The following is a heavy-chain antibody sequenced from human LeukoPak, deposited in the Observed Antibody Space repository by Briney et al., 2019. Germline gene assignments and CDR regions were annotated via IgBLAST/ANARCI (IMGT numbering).Heavy chain of an antibody. D-gene: IGHD3-3*01. J-gene: IGHJ2*01. CDR2: IHHSGST. CDR1: GDSISDDHW. V-gene: IGHV4-4*02. CDR3: ASNGHYSIDH. Sequence: SETLSLTCAVSGDSISDDHWWSWARQPPRKGLEWIGEIHHSGSTTYNPSLKSRVTMSVDRSKNQFSLELRSVAAADTAIYYCASNGHYSIDHRGRGSLVTVSS.